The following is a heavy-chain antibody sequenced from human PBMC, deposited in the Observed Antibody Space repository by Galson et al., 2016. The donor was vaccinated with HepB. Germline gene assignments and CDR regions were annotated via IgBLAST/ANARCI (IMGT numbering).Heavy chain of an antibody. J-gene: IGHJ4*02. CDR1: GFSLSTSGVG. CDR2: IYWDDEK. Sequence: PALVKPTQTLTLTRTFSGFSLSTSGVGVGWIRQPPGKALEWLALIYWDDEKRYSPSLKSRLTITKDTSKNQVVFTMTNMDPVDTATYYCSHRHWGCSTGICDGWAYFNYWGQGTLVTVSS. V-gene: IGHV2-5*02. CDR3: SHRHWGCSTGICDGWAYFNY. D-gene: IGHD2-15*01.